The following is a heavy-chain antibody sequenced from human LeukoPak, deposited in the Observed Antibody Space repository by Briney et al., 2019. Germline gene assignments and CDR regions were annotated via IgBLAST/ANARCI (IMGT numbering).Heavy chain of an antibody. CDR3: AKGIFRLGELSP. CDR1: GFTFSSYA. J-gene: IGHJ5*02. D-gene: IGHD3-16*02. CDR2: ISGSGGST. V-gene: IGHV3-23*01. Sequence: GGSLRLSRAASGFTFSSYAMTWVRQAPGKGLEWVSAISGSGGSTYYADSVKGRFTISRDNSKNTLYLQMNSLRAEDTAIYYCAKGIFRLGELSPWGQGTLVTVSS.